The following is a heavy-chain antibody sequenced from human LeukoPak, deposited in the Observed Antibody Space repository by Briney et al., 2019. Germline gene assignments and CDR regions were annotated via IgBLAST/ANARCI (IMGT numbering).Heavy chain of an antibody. V-gene: IGHV1-8*01. CDR3: ARKIPRRRWLPSDS. J-gene: IGHJ4*02. CDR2: MNPNSGNT. Sequence: ASVKVSCKASGYTFSSYDINWVRQATGQGLEWMGWMNPNSGNTGYPQKFQGRVTMTRNTSISTAYLELSSLRSEDTAVYYCARKIPRRRWLPSDSWGQGTLVTVSS. D-gene: IGHD5-24*01. CDR1: GYTFSSYD.